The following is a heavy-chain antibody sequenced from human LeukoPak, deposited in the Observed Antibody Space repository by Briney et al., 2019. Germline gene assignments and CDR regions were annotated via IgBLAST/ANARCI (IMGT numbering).Heavy chain of an antibody. V-gene: IGHV1-69*13. CDR2: IIPIFGTA. J-gene: IGHJ5*02. CDR3: AREEDIVATTTFDP. CDR1: GGTFSSYA. D-gene: IGHD5-12*01. Sequence: SVKVSCKASGGTFSSYAISWVRQAPGQGLEWMGGIIPIFGTANYAQKFQGRVTITADESTSTAYMELSSLRPEDTAVYYCAREEDIVATTTFDPWGQGTLVTVSS.